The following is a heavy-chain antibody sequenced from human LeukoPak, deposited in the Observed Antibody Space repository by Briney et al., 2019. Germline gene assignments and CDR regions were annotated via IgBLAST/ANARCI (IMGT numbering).Heavy chain of an antibody. CDR1: GGAFSSYA. Sequence: ASVKVSCKASGGAFSSYAISWVRQAPGQGLEWMGGIIPIFGTANYAQKFQGRVTITADESTSTAYMELSSLRSEDTAVYYCARDGFQGYYYMDVWGKGTTVTVSS. J-gene: IGHJ6*03. CDR3: ARDGFQGYYYMDV. CDR2: IIPIFGTA. D-gene: IGHD2/OR15-2a*01. V-gene: IGHV1-69*01.